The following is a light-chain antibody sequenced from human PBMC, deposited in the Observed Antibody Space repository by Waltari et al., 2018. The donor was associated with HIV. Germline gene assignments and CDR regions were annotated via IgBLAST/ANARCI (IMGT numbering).Light chain of an antibody. CDR3: QQYNNWPPGT. V-gene: IGKV3-15*01. Sequence: EIVMTQSPAPLSVSPGERATLSCRASQSVSSNSAWYQQKPGQAPRLLIYDASTRATGIPARFSGSGSGTYFTLTISSLQSEDFAVYYCQQYNNWPPGTFGQGAKLEIK. CDR2: DAS. CDR1: QSVSSN. J-gene: IGKJ2*01.